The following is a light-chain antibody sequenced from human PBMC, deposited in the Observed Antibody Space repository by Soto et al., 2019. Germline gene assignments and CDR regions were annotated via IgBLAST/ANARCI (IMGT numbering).Light chain of an antibody. J-gene: IGKJ2*01. CDR3: MQDTQFPYT. CDR1: QGLVHSDGNTY. V-gene: IGKV2-24*01. CDR2: EIS. Sequence: DIVMTQTPLSSPVTLGQPASISCRSSQGLVHSDGNTYLSWLQQRPGQPPRLLIYEISNRFSGVPDRYSGSGAGTDFTLKISRVAAEDVGIFYCMQDTQFPYTFGKGTKLAIE.